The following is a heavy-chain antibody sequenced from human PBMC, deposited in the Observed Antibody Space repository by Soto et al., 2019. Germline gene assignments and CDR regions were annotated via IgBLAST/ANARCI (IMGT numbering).Heavy chain of an antibody. CDR3: ARASWDGSGQDAFDI. CDR2: TNSDGSST. Sequence: EVQLVESGGGLVQPGGSLRLSCAASGFTFSSYWMHWVRQAPGKGLVWVSRTNSDGSSTSYADSVKGRFTISRDNAKNTVYMQMNSLRGEGTAVYYCARASWDGSGQDAFDIWGQGTMVTVSS. D-gene: IGHD3-22*01. J-gene: IGHJ3*02. CDR1: GFTFSSYW. V-gene: IGHV3-74*01.